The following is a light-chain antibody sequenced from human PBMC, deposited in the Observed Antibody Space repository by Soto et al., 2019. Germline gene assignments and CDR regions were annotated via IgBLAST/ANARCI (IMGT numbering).Light chain of an antibody. Sequence: DIVLTQSPLSLTVTPGEPASISCTSSESLLHRNGNTLLDWYLQKPGQSPQLLIYLVSRRASGVHDRFGGGGSGTDFTLKISRVEAEDVGVYSCQQYGSSPTTFGQGTRLEIK. CDR1: ESLLHRNGNTL. J-gene: IGKJ5*01. V-gene: IGKV2-28*01. CDR3: QQYGSSPTT. CDR2: LVS.